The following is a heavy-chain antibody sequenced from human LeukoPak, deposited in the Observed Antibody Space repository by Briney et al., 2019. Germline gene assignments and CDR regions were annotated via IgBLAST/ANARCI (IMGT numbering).Heavy chain of an antibody. CDR1: GYTFTGYY. J-gene: IGHJ4*02. Sequence: GASVKVSCKVSGYTFTGYYMHWVRQAPGQGLEWMGRINPNSGGTNYAQKFQGRVTMTGDTSISTAYMELSRLRSDDTAVYYCARVRTAVAGTGGYKYVDYWGQGTLVTVSS. D-gene: IGHD6-19*01. V-gene: IGHV1-2*06. CDR2: INPNSGGT. CDR3: ARVRTAVAGTGGYKYVDY.